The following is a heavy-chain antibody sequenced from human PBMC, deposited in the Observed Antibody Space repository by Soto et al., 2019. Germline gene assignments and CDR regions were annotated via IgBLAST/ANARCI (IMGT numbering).Heavy chain of an antibody. CDR3: AKWDGYGDH. CDR1: GFTFSSHS. V-gene: IGHV3-23*01. J-gene: IGHJ5*02. CDR2: ISIGGDKT. D-gene: IGHD5-12*01. Sequence: EVQLLESGGDLIQPGGSLRLSCAASGFTFSSHSFTWVRQAPGKGLEYVSGISIGGDKTWHADSVKGGFTVSRANSKNTVYLQLNILRVDDTAVYYCAKWDGYGDHWGQGTLVTVSS.